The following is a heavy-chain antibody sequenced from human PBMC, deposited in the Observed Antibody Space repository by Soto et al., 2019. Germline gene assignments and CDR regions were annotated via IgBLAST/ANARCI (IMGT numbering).Heavy chain of an antibody. Sequence: GGSLILSCVASGFTFSNYWMHWVRQAPGKGLVWVSRISPDGSNTYYADSVKGRFTISRDNAKNTLFLQMSSLRVEDTAVYYRAKSSGGLAAAGRRHADYWGQGALVTVSS. CDR3: AKSSGGLAAAGRRHADY. CDR1: GFTFSNYW. V-gene: IGHV3-74*01. CDR2: ISPDGSNT. J-gene: IGHJ4*02. D-gene: IGHD6-13*01.